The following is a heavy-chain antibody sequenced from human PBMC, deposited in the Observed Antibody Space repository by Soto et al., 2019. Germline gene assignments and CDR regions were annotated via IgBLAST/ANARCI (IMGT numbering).Heavy chain of an antibody. CDR3: ARHRTVTDAFDI. D-gene: IGHD4-4*01. V-gene: IGHV4-59*08. CDR1: GGSISSYY. CDR2: IYYSGST. J-gene: IGHJ3*02. Sequence: SETLSLTCTVSGGSISSYYWSWIRQPPGKGLEWIGYIYYSGSTNYNPSLKSRVTISVDTSKNQFSLKLSSVTAADTAVYYCARHRTVTDAFDIWGQGTMVTVSS.